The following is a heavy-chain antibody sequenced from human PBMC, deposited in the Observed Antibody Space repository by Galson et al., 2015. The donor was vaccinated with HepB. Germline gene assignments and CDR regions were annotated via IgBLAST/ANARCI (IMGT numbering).Heavy chain of an antibody. CDR1: GGTFSSYA. CDR2: IIPILGIA. Sequence: SVTVSCKASGGTFSSYAISWVRQAPGQGLEWMGRIIPILGIANYAQKFRGRVTITADKSTSTAYMELGSLRSEDTAVYYCARDREADPRGFDPWGQGTLVTVSS. J-gene: IGHJ5*02. CDR3: ARDREADPRGFDP. D-gene: IGHD6-25*01. V-gene: IGHV1-69*04.